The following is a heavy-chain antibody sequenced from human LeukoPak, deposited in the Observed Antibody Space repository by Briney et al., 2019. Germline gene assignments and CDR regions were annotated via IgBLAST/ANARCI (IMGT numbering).Heavy chain of an antibody. J-gene: IGHJ4*02. CDR3: ARDSSGYAEFDY. CDR2: ISGSGGGT. D-gene: IGHD3-22*01. V-gene: IGHV3-23*01. CDR1: GFTFNQYW. Sequence: GGSLRLSCAASGFTFNQYWMTWVRQAPGKGLEWVSAISGSGGGTYYADSVKGRFTISRDNSKNTLYLQMNSLRAEDTAVYYCARDSSGYAEFDYWGQGTLVTVSS.